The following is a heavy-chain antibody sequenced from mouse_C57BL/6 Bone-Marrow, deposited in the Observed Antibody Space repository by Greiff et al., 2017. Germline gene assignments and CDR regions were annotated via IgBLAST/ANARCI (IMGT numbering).Heavy chain of an antibody. CDR2: IDPSDSYT. V-gene: IGHV1-69*01. Sequence: VQLQQSGAELVMPGASVKLSCKASGYTFTSYWMHWVKQRPGQGLEWIGEIDPSDSYTNYNQKFKGKSTLTVDKSSSTAYMQLSSLTSEDSAVYYCARDIYYYGSSYAMDYWGQGTSVTVSS. J-gene: IGHJ4*01. CDR1: GYTFTSYW. D-gene: IGHD1-1*01. CDR3: ARDIYYYGSSYAMDY.